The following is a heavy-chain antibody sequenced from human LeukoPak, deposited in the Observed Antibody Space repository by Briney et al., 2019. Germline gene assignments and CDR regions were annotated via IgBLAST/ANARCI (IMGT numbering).Heavy chain of an antibody. V-gene: IGHV1-46*03. Sequence: ASVKVSCKASGYTFTIYYIHWVLQAPGQGLEWMGIINPSGGSTSYAQKFQGRVTMTKHTSTSTVYMELSSLRSEDTAMYYCTRDSYSGYDRSLGYWGQGTLVSVCS. CDR2: INPSGGST. D-gene: IGHD5-12*01. J-gene: IGHJ4*02. CDR1: GYTFTIYY. CDR3: TRDSYSGYDRSLGY.